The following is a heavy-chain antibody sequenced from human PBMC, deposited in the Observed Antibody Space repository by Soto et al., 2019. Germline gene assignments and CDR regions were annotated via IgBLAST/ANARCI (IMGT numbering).Heavy chain of an antibody. CDR3: ARGVVVAAIDVPYYYMDV. V-gene: IGHV4-31*03. CDR2: IYYSGST. Sequence: SETLSLTCTVSGGSISSGGYYWSWIRQHPGKGLEWIGYIYYSGSTYYNPSLKSRVTISVDTSKNQFSLKLSSVTAADTAGYYCARGVVVAAIDVPYYYMDVWGKGTTVTVSS. J-gene: IGHJ6*03. CDR1: GGSISSGGYY. D-gene: IGHD2-15*01.